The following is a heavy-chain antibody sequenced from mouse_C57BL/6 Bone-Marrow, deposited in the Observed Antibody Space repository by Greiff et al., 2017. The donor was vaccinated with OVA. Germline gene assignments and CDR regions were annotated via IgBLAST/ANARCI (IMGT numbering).Heavy chain of an antibody. CDR2: IDPSDSYT. D-gene: IGHD3-2*02. V-gene: IGHV1-69*01. Sequence: VQLQQPGAELVMPGASVKLSCKASGYTFTSYWMHWVKQRPGQGLEWIGEIDPSDSYTNYNQKFKGKSTLTVDKSSSTAYMQLSSLTSEDSAVYYCARGNSSGAVDYWGQGTSVTVSS. CDR1: GYTFTSYW. J-gene: IGHJ4*01. CDR3: ARGNSSGAVDY.